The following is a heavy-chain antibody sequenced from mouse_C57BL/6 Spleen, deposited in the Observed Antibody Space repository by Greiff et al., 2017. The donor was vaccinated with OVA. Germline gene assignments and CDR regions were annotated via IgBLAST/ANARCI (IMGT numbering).Heavy chain of an antibody. J-gene: IGHJ3*01. Sequence: EVQLVESGGGLVKPGGSLKLSCAASGFTFSSYTMSWVRQTPEKRLEWVATISGGGGNTYYPDSVKGRFTIPRDNAKNTLYLQVSSLRSEDTALDYCARHGTAQATWFAYWGQGTLVTVSA. CDR2: ISGGGGNT. CDR1: GFTFSSYT. CDR3: ARHGTAQATWFAY. V-gene: IGHV5-9*01. D-gene: IGHD3-2*02.